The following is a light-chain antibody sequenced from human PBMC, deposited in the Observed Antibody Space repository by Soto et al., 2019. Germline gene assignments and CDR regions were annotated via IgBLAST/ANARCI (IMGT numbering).Light chain of an antibody. J-gene: IGKJ5*01. CDR2: DAS. Sequence: VLTQSPATLSLSPGERATLSCRASLNVNSYLAWYQQKPGQAPRLLIYDASNRATGIPDRFSGSGSGRDFTLTISGLEPEDFAVYYCQQYGSSPLISFGQGTRLEIK. V-gene: IGKV3-11*02. CDR1: LNVNSY. CDR3: QQYGSSPLIS.